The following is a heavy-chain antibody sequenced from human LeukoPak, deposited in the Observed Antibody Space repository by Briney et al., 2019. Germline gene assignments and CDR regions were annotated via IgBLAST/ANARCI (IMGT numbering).Heavy chain of an antibody. Sequence: PGGSLRLSCAASEFTLSNYAMSWIRQAPGKGLEWVSAISGNGIDTYYADSVKGRFTISRDNSKNTLYLQMSSLRAEDTAVYYCAKGVDGYCSGSSCHAYDCWGQGTLVTVSS. V-gene: IGHV3-23*01. J-gene: IGHJ4*02. CDR3: AKGVDGYCSGSSCHAYDC. CDR2: ISGNGIDT. D-gene: IGHD2-15*01. CDR1: EFTLSNYA.